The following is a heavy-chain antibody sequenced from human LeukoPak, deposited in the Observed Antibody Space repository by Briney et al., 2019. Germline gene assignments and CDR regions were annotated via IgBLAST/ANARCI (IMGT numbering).Heavy chain of an antibody. Sequence: SETLSLTCAVYGGSFSGYYWSWIRQPPGKGLEWIGEINHSGSTNYNPSLKSRVTISVDTSKNQFSLKLSSVTAADTAVYYCGRELVDYDFWSGYYPKYYLDYWGQGTLVTIAS. D-gene: IGHD3-3*01. V-gene: IGHV4-34*01. CDR1: GGSFSGYY. J-gene: IGHJ4*02. CDR2: INHSGST. CDR3: GRELVDYDFWSGYYPKYYLDY.